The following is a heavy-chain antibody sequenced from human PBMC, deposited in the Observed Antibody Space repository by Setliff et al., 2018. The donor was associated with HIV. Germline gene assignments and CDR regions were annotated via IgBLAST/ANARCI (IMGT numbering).Heavy chain of an antibody. CDR3: ARDDYGYNGKGFDY. J-gene: IGHJ4*02. CDR2: IYYSGST. Sequence: ASETLSLTCTVSGGSISSGDYYWSWIRQPPGKGLEWIGYIYYSGSTYYNPSLKSRVTISVDTSKNQFSLKLSSVTAADTAVYYCARDDYGYNGKGFDYWGPGTLVTVSS. D-gene: IGHD4-17*01. V-gene: IGHV4-30-4*08. CDR1: GGSISSGDYY.